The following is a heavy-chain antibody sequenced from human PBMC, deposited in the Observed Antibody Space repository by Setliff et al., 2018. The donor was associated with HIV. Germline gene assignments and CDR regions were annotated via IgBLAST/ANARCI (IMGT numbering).Heavy chain of an antibody. CDR1: GGSIRGHY. CDR2: IYHTGST. V-gene: IGHV4-59*11. Sequence: PSETLSLTCTVSGGSIRGHYWSWIRQPPGKGLEWIATIYHTGSTYYNPSLKSRVTISVDTSKNQLFLNLTSVTAADTAVYYCARGSHASFWTGYGEMYFDPWGQGTQVTVSS. J-gene: IGHJ5*02. D-gene: IGHD3-3*01. CDR3: ARGSHASFWTGYGEMYFDP.